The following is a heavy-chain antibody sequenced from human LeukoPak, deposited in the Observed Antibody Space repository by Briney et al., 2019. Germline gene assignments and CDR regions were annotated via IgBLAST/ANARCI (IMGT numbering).Heavy chain of an antibody. D-gene: IGHD3-3*02. V-gene: IGHV3-23*01. CDR2: IGGDGGT. CDR1: GFTFNNYG. Sequence: GGSLRLSCAASGFTFNNYGMSWVRQAPGKGLEWVSGIGGDGGTHYTASVKGRFSISRDNSKNTLYLQMNSLRAEDTAIYYCAKDLHYWSGIDYWGQGTLVTVSS. J-gene: IGHJ4*02. CDR3: AKDLHYWSGIDY.